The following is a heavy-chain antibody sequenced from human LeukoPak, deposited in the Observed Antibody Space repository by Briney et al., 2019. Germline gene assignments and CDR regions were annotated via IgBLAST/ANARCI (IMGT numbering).Heavy chain of an antibody. V-gene: IGHV4-59*01. CDR3: ARASYTGNYFEDTFDI. D-gene: IGHD1-26*01. J-gene: IGHJ3*02. CDR1: GGSINNYY. Sequence: SETLSLTCTVSGGSINNYYWSWIRQPPGKGLEWIGHISYSGNTNYNSSVRSRVTISVDTPSNQLCLRLSSVTAADTAVYYSARASYTGNYFEDTFDIWGQGTMVTVYS. CDR2: ISYSGNT.